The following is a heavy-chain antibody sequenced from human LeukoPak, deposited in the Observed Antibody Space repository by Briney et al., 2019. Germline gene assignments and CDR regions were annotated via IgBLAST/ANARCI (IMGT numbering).Heavy chain of an antibody. CDR2: ISAYNGNT. CDR3: ARVGLTIFGVVIIEGGDY. D-gene: IGHD3-3*01. Sequence: VASVTVSCTASGGTFSSYAISWVRQAPGQGLEWMGWISAYNGNTNYAQKLQGRVTMTTDTSTSTAYMELRSLRSDDTAVYYCARVGLTIFGVVIIEGGDYWGQGTLVTVSS. J-gene: IGHJ4*02. V-gene: IGHV1-18*01. CDR1: GGTFSSYA.